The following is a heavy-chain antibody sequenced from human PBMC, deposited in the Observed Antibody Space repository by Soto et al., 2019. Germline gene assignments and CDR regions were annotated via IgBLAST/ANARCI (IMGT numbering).Heavy chain of an antibody. V-gene: IGHV4-34*01. CDR2: IFHTGIT. Sequence: SETLSLTCAVNDGSFSDWWWSWIRQPPGGGLEWIGEIFHTGITTYRPSLSSRATISIDTSKNQFSLRLSSVTAADTDVYYCERGHNYVWEIDCWGQGDLVTVS. CDR1: DGSFSDWW. D-gene: IGHD3-16*01. J-gene: IGHJ4*02. CDR3: ERGHNYVWEIDC.